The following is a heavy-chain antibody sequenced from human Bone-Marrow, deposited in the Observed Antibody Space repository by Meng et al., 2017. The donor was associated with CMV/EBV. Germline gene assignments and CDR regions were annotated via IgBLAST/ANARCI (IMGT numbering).Heavy chain of an antibody. D-gene: IGHD6-13*01. Sequence: GESLKISCAASGFTFSSYAMHWVRQAPGKGLEWVAVISYDGSNKYYADSVKGRFTISRDNSKNTLYLQMNSLRAEDTAVYYCAKDPSHRAAGLYYFDYWGQGTLVTVSS. CDR1: GFTFSSYA. V-gene: IGHV3-30*04. CDR3: AKDPSHRAAGLYYFDY. J-gene: IGHJ4*02. CDR2: ISYDGSNK.